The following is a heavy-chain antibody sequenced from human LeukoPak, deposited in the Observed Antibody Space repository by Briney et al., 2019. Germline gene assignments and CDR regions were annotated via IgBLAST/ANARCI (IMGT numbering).Heavy chain of an antibody. Sequence: SVKVSCKASGGTFSSYAISWVRQAPGQGLEWMGGIIPIFGTANYAQKFQGRVTITADESTSTAYMELSSLRSEDTAVYYCARTTKIAAAGTPLGSWGQGTLVTVSS. J-gene: IGHJ4*02. V-gene: IGHV1-69*13. CDR2: IIPIFGTA. CDR3: ARTTKIAAAGTPLGS. D-gene: IGHD6-13*01. CDR1: GGTFSSYA.